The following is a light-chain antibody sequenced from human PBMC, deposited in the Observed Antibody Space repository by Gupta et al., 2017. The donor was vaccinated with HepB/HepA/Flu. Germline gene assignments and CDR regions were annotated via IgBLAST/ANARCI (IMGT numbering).Light chain of an antibody. V-gene: IGKV4-1*01. CDR1: QTVLSSSNNNNY. J-gene: IGKJ1*01. Sequence: DIVIIQSPPSLTVSLGERATINCTSSQTVLSSSNNNNYLAWYQQKPGQPPRLLIYWACTRESGVPDPFSGSGSGTDFTLTISSLQAEDVAVYYCQQYSSTPRTFGQGTKVEIK. CDR2: WAC. CDR3: QQYSSTPRT.